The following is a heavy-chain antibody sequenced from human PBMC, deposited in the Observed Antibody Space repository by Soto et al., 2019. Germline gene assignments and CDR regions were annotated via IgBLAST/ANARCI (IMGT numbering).Heavy chain of an antibody. CDR3: ARVQLTADDFYSYGMDV. D-gene: IGHD2-2*01. J-gene: IGHJ6*02. CDR1: GYTFTSYG. V-gene: IGHV1-18*01. Sequence: GASVKVSCKASGYTFTSYGISWVRQAPGQGLEWMGWISAYNGNTNYAQKLQGRVTMTTDTSTSTAYMELSSLRSEDTAVYYCARVQLTADDFYSYGMDVWGQGTTVTVSS. CDR2: ISAYNGNT.